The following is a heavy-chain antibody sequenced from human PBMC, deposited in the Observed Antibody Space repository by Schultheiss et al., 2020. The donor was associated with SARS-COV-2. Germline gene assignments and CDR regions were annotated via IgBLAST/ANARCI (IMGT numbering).Heavy chain of an antibody. CDR2: IFSSGST. Sequence: SETLSLTCTVSGDSLDTSSYYWVWVRQAPGKGLEWIGSIFSSGSTYYNPSLKSRVTISVDTSKNQFSLKLSSVTAADTAVYYCARDDYGDYLFDYWGQGTLVTVSS. V-gene: IGHV4-39*07. CDR1: GDSLDTSSYY. J-gene: IGHJ4*02. CDR3: ARDDYGDYLFDY. D-gene: IGHD4-17*01.